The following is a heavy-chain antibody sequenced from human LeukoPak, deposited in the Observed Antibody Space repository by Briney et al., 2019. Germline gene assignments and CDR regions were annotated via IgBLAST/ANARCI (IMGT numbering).Heavy chain of an antibody. D-gene: IGHD6-19*01. CDR1: GGSISSYY. Sequence: SETLSLTCTVSGGSISSYYWSWIRQPPGKGLEWIGEIYYSGSTNYNPSLKSRVTISVDTSKNQFSLKLSSVTAADTAVYYYARGAVAGKFDYWGQGTLVTVSS. CDR2: IYYSGST. CDR3: ARGAVAGKFDY. V-gene: IGHV4-59*08. J-gene: IGHJ4*02.